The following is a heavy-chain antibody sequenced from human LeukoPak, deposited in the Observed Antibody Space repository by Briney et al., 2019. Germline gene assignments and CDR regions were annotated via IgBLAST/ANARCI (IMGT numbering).Heavy chain of an antibody. Sequence: SETLSLTCAVYGGSFSGYYWSWIRQPPGKGLEWIGGINHSGSTNYNPSLKSRVTISVDTSKNQFSLKLSSVTAADTAVYYCASAPHRRILTGLARYYYYYGMDVWGQGTTVTVSS. CDR2: INHSGST. CDR3: ASAPHRRILTGLARYYYYYGMDV. J-gene: IGHJ6*02. D-gene: IGHD3-9*01. V-gene: IGHV4-34*01. CDR1: GGSFSGYY.